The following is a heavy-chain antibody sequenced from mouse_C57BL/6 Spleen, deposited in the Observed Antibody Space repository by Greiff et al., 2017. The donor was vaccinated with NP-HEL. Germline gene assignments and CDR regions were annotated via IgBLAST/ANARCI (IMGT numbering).Heavy chain of an antibody. V-gene: IGHV1-82*01. CDR1: GYAFSSSW. CDR3: TRKGFDY. Sequence: VQLQQSGPELVKPGASVKLSCKASGYAFSSSWMNWVKQRPGKGLEWIGRIYPGDGDTNYNGKFKGKATLTVDKSSSTAYMQLSSLTSEDSAVYFYTRKGFDYWGQGTTLTVSS. CDR2: IYPGDGDT. J-gene: IGHJ2*01.